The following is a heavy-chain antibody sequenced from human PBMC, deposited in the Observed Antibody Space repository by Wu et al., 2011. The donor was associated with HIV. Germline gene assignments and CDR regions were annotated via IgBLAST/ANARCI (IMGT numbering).Heavy chain of an antibody. V-gene: IGHV1-69*05. J-gene: IGHJ3*02. CDR1: GGTLSNYA. CDR2: IIPSGHST. D-gene: IGHD4-23*01. Sequence: QVQLVQSGAEVKKPGSSVKVSCKTSGGTLSNYAINWVRQAPGQGLEWMGGIIPSGHSTIYTQRFQGRVTVTRDTSTSTVYMELSSLTSEDTAVYYCARDSKDYGGLIHDAFDIWGQGTMVTVSS. CDR3: ARDSKDYGGLIHDAFDI.